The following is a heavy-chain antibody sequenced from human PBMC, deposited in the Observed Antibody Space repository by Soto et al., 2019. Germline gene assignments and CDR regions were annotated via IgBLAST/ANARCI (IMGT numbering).Heavy chain of an antibody. CDR3: ARDSRVDTAMVNDY. Sequence: GGSLRLSCAASGFTFSSYSMNWVRQAPGKGLEWVSSVSSSSSYIYYADSVKGRFTISRDNAKNSLYLQMNSLRAEDTAVYYCARDSRVDTAMVNDYWGQGTLVTVSS. CDR2: VSSSSSYI. V-gene: IGHV3-21*01. J-gene: IGHJ4*02. CDR1: GFTFSSYS. D-gene: IGHD5-18*01.